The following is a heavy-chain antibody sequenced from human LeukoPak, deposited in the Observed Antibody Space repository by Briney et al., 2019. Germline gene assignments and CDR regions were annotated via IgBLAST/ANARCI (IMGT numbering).Heavy chain of an antibody. J-gene: IGHJ5*02. CDR2: ISSSSSYI. D-gene: IGHD1-1*01. CDR3: ARGSHIWHNWNDDWFDP. Sequence: PGGSLRLSCAASGFTFSSYSMNWVRQAPGKGLEWVSSISSSSSYIYYADSVKGRFTISRDNAKNSLYLQMNSLRSEDTAVYYCARGSHIWHNWNDDWFDPWGQGTLVTVSS. CDR1: GFTFSSYS. V-gene: IGHV3-21*04.